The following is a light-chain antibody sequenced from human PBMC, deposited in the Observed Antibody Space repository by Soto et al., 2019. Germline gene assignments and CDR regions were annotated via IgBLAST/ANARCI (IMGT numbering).Light chain of an antibody. CDR3: QVWDSSTYVV. J-gene: IGLJ2*01. Sequence: SYELTQPLSVSVALGQTARITCGGNNIGSKNVHWYQQKPGQAPVLVIYRDTNRPSGIPERFSGSNSGNTATLTISRAQAGDEGDYYCQVWDSSTYVVSGGGTKLTVL. V-gene: IGLV3-9*01. CDR2: RDT. CDR1: NIGSKN.